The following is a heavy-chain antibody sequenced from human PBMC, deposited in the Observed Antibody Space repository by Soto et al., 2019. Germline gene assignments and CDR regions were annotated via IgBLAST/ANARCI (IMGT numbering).Heavy chain of an antibody. V-gene: IGHV3-30-3*01. CDR2: ISHDGINE. CDR3: ARDMYSSDYFVKWFEP. Sequence: QVRLVESGGGVVQPGRSLRLSCTAPGFSFSSYAMYWFRQPPGKGLEWVAVISHDGINEHYADSVKGRVTVSRDNSNHSLDLQLNSLRGEDTAMYYCARDMYSSDYFVKWFEPWGQGTLVTVSS. CDR1: GFSFSSYA. J-gene: IGHJ5*02. D-gene: IGHD6-19*01.